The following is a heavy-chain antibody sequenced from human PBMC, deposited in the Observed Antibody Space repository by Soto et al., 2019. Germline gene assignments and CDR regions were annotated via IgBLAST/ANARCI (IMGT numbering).Heavy chain of an antibody. D-gene: IGHD6-19*01. CDR1: GGSFSDYY. J-gene: IGHJ5*02. CDR2: INHSGST. V-gene: IGHV4-34*01. CDR3: ARGGLGWPNWFDP. Sequence: QVQLLQWGAGLLKPSETLSLTCAVYGGSFSDYYWSWIRQPPGKGLEWIGQINHSGSTNYSPSLKSRVTISVDTSKNQFSLKLSSVTAADTAVYYCARGGLGWPNWFDPWGQGTLVTVSS.